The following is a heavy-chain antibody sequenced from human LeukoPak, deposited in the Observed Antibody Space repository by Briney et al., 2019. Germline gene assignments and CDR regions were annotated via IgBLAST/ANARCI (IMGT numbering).Heavy chain of an antibody. V-gene: IGHV7-4-1*02. Sequence: ASVTVSCKASGYTFTNYAMNWVRQAPGQGLEWMGWINTNTGNPTYAQGFTGRFVFSLDTSVSTAYLQISSLKAEDTAMYYCARERRSSSPGEQQLVRAFDIWGQGTMVTVSS. D-gene: IGHD6-13*01. CDR1: GYTFTNYA. CDR3: ARERRSSSPGEQQLVRAFDI. CDR2: INTNTGNP. J-gene: IGHJ3*02.